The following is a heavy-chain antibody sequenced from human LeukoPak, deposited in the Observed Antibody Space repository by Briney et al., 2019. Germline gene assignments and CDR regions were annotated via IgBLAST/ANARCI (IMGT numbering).Heavy chain of an antibody. CDR3: ARHYSSGWYFDY. CDR2: IYPGDSDT. CDR1: GYNFTSYW. Sequence: GGSLQISCKGSGYNFTSYWIGWVRQMPGKGLEWMGIIYPGDSDTRYRPSFQGQVTISADKSISTAYLQWSSLKASDTAMYYCARHYSSGWYFDYWGQGTLVTVSS. J-gene: IGHJ4*02. D-gene: IGHD6-19*01. V-gene: IGHV5-51*01.